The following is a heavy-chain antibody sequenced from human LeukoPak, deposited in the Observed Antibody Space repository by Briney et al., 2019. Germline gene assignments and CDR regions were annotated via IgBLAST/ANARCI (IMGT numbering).Heavy chain of an antibody. Sequence: ASVKVSCKASGYTFTGYYMHWVRQAPGQGLEWMGWINPNSGATNYAQKFQGRVTMTRDTSISTAYMELSRLRSDDTAVHYCAGDFSHYDILTGYHYYFDYWGQGTLVTVSS. V-gene: IGHV1-2*02. CDR3: AGDFSHYDILTGYHYYFDY. CDR1: GYTFTGYY. CDR2: INPNSGAT. D-gene: IGHD3-9*01. J-gene: IGHJ4*02.